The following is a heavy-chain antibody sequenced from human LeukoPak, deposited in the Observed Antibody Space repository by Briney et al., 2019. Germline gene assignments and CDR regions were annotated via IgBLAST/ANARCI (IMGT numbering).Heavy chain of an antibody. CDR1: GGSISSYY. CDR2: IYYSGST. Sequence: PSETLSLTCTVSGGSISSYYWSWIRQPPGKGLEWIGYIYYSGSTNYNPSLKSRVTISVDTSKNQFSLKLSAVTAADTAVYYCARSSFYTAGLAPLFDYWGQGTLVTVSS. D-gene: IGHD2-2*02. CDR3: ARSSFYTAGLAPLFDY. J-gene: IGHJ4*02. V-gene: IGHV4-59*01.